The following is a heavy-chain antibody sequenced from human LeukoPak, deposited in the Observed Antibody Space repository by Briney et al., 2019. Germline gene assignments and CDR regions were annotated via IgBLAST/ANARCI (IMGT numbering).Heavy chain of an antibody. CDR3: ARARSSGWFYFDY. CDR1: GFTVSSNY. V-gene: IGHV3-66*01. CDR2: IYSGGST. D-gene: IGHD6-19*01. J-gene: IGHJ4*02. Sequence: GGTLRLSCAASGFTVSSNYMSWVRQAPGKGLEWVPVIYSGGSTYYAASVKGRFTISRDNPKSTLSLQMNSLRAEDTAVYYCARARSSGWFYFDYWGQGTLVTVSS.